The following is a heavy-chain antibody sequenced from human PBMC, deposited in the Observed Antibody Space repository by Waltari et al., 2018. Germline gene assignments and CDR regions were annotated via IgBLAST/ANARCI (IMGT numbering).Heavy chain of an antibody. J-gene: IGHJ4*02. Sequence: EVQLVESGGGLVQPGGSLTLSCAASGFTFSTYWMTWVRRTPGKGWGWVAKIRYDGGEKVVVDSGKGRFIVSKDNAKNSLYLQMNSLRAEDTAVYYCARGAGLIWFGEADPRRFDYWGQGTQVTVSS. CDR1: GFTFSTYW. V-gene: IGHV3-7*01. CDR2: IRYDGGEK. D-gene: IGHD3-10*01. CDR3: ARGAGLIWFGEADPRRFDY.